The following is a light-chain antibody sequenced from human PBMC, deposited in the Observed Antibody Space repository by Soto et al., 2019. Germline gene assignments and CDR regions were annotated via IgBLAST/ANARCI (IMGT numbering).Light chain of an antibody. V-gene: IGKV1-5*01. J-gene: IGKJ1*01. CDR2: DAS. CDR1: QSISSW. CDR3: QQYNSYQWT. Sequence: DVQMTQSPSTLSASVGDRVTIPCRASQSISSWLAWYQQKPGKAPNLLIYDASNLESGVPSRFSGSGSGTEFTLTISSLQPDDFATYYCQQYNSYQWTFGQGTKVDIK.